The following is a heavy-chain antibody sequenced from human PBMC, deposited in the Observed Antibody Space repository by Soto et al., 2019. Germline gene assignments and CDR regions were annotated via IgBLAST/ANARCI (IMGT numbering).Heavy chain of an antibody. CDR2: IHYSGST. V-gene: IGHV4-39*01. J-gene: IGHJ5*02. D-gene: IGHD6-19*01. CDR1: GGTISSSIHY. Sequence: SVTMSLTCSISGGTISSSIHYWTCISQPPGKGPEWIGSIHYSGSTYFNPSLKSRVTISVDTSKTRFSLTLSSVTAADTAVYYCARRYDSGWYDWLDPWGQGTLVTVSS. CDR3: ARRYDSGWYDWLDP.